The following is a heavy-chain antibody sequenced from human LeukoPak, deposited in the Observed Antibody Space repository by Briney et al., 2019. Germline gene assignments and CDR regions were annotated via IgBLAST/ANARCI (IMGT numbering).Heavy chain of an antibody. CDR1: GFTFSTYW. CDR2: IRQDGSEK. CDR3: ARERYYSGWSEGKAIIY. Sequence: GGSLRLSCAASGFTFSTYWMTWVRQAPGKGLEWVANIRQDGSEKYYVDSVKGRFSISRDNAKKSLYLQMNSLRAEDTAVYYCARERYYSGWSEGKAIIYWGQGTLVTVSS. D-gene: IGHD6-19*01. V-gene: IGHV3-7*01. J-gene: IGHJ4*02.